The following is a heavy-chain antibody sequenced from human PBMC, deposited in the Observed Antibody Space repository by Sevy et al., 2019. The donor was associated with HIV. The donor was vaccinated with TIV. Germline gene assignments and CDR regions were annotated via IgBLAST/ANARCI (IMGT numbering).Heavy chain of an antibody. V-gene: IGHV3-53*01. J-gene: IGHJ4*02. CDR1: GFSVSRNH. Sequence: GESLKISCAASGFSVSRNHINWVRQAPGKGQEWISVIYSDGTTQYADSVTGRFTISRDTSNNTVYLQVSSLRADDTDVYYCARRLSSAWYFDFWGQGTLVTVSS. CDR2: IYSDGTT. CDR3: ARRLSSAWYFDF. D-gene: IGHD6-19*01.